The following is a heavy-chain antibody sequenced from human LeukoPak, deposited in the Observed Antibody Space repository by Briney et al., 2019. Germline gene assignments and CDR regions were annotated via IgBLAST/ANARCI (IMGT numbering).Heavy chain of an antibody. CDR2: IYTSGST. Sequence: SQTLSLTCTVSGGSIRSGSYFWSWIRQPAGKGLEWIGRIYTSGSTNYNPSLKSRVTISVDTSKNQFSLKLSSVTAADTAVYYCARFPGYCSSTSCSGFDHWGQGTLVTVSS. CDR3: ARFPGYCSSTSCSGFDH. CDR1: GGSIRSGSYF. J-gene: IGHJ4*02. V-gene: IGHV4-61*02. D-gene: IGHD2-2*01.